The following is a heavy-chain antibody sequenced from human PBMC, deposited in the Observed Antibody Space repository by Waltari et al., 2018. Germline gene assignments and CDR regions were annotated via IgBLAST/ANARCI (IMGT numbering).Heavy chain of an antibody. J-gene: IGHJ4*02. V-gene: IGHV3-21*01. Sequence: EVQLVESGGGLVKPGGSLRLSCAASGFTFSSYSMNWVRQAPGKGLEWVSSISSSSSYIYYADSVKGRFTISRDNAKNSLYLQMNSLRAEDTAVYYCARVNYDSSAAKDYWGQGTLVTVSS. CDR3: ARVNYDSSAAKDY. CDR2: ISSSSSYI. CDR1: GFTFSSYS. D-gene: IGHD3-22*01.